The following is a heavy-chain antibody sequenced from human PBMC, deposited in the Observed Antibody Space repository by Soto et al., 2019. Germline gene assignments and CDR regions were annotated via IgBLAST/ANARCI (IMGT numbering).Heavy chain of an antibody. CDR2: IYWDDDK. CDR1: GFSLHTSGVG. CDR3: AYRALYSGSYWDGGYFDY. V-gene: IGHV2-5*02. J-gene: IGHJ4*02. Sequence: QITLRESGPTRVRPTQTLSLTCTFSGFSLHTSGVGVGWIRQPPGKALEWLALIYWDDDKRYSPSLKSRLSSTKDTSENQVVLTLTHMDPVDTATYYCAYRALYSGSYWDGGYFDYWGQGTLITVSS. D-gene: IGHD1-26*01.